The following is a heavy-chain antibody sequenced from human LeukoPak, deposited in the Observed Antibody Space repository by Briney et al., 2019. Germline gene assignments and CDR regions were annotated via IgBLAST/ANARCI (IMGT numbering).Heavy chain of an antibody. CDR3: AKEYGSGSYYYDY. V-gene: IGHV3-23*01. CDR1: GFTFSSYA. J-gene: IGHJ4*02. Sequence: GGSLRLSCAAPGFTFSSYAMTWVRQAPGRGLEWVSAISGSGGSTHYADSVKGRFTISRDNSRNTLYLQMNSLRAEDTAVYYCAKEYGSGSYYYDYWGQGTLVTVSS. D-gene: IGHD3-10*01. CDR2: ISGSGGST.